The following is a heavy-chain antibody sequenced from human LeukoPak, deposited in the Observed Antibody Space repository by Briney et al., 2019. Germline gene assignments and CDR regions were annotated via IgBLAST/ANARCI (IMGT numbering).Heavy chain of an antibody. Sequence: PGGSLRLSCAASGYSFANFAMSWVRQAPGKGLEWVSGIGGSGDSRFYADSVAGRFAISSDISKNTVYLQMMSLTAENTAIYYCAKTRYNWKSPDAFDVWGQGTMVTVS. J-gene: IGHJ3*01. CDR2: IGGSGDSR. CDR3: AKTRYNWKSPDAFDV. CDR1: GYSFANFA. D-gene: IGHD1-1*01. V-gene: IGHV3-23*01.